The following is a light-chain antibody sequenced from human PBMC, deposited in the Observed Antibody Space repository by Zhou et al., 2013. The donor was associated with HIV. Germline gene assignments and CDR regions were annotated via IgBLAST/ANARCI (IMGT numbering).Light chain of an antibody. V-gene: IGKV3-15*01. CDR1: QSVSSSY. J-gene: IGKJ2*01. Sequence: EMVMTQSPATLSVSPGERATLSSRASQSVSSSYLAWYQQKPGQAPRLLIYGASTRATGIPARFSGSGSGTEFTLTISSLQSEDFAVYYCQQSNNWPPYTFGQGTKLEIK. CDR3: QQSNNWPPYT. CDR2: GAS.